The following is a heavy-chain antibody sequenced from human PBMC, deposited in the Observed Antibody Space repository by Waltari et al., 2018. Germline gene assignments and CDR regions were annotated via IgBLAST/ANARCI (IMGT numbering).Heavy chain of an antibody. D-gene: IGHD5-12*01. V-gene: IGHV4-38-2*01. CDR1: DYFISSGYF. CDR3: ARHSYSEPFHY. J-gene: IGHJ4*02. Sequence: QVQLQESGPGLVKPSETLSLTCAVSDYFISSGYFWASIRQPPGKGLAWIAHIYHTGSTSYNPSLGSRVTISVDTSKNQFSLKMTSVTAADTAIYYCARHSYSEPFHYWGQGTLVTVSS. CDR2: IYHTGST.